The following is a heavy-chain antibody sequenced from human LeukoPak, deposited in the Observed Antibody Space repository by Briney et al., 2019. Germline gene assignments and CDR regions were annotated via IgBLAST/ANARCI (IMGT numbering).Heavy chain of an antibody. J-gene: IGHJ4*02. D-gene: IGHD5-18*01. CDR3: ARPQGGRQLWLHFDY. CDR2: ISYDGGSK. V-gene: IGHV3-30-3*01. CDR1: GFTFSSYE. Sequence: GGSLRLSCAASGFTFSSYEMNWVRQSPGRGLQWVSVISYDGGSKYYADSVKGRFTISRDNSKNTLYLQMNSLRVEDTAIYYCARPQGGRQLWLHFDYWGQGTQVTVSS.